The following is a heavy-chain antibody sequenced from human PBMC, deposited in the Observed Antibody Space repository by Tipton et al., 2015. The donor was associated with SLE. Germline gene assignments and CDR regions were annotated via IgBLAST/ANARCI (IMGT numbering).Heavy chain of an antibody. CDR3: ARDQDNWSPALFDI. Sequence: TLSLTCTVSGYSISSGYYWGWIRQPPGKGLEWIGSIYHSGSTNYNPSLKSRVTMSVDTSKNQFSLKLSSVTAADTAVYYCARDQDNWSPALFDIWGQGTMVTVSS. CDR2: IYHSGST. V-gene: IGHV4-38-2*02. J-gene: IGHJ3*02. CDR1: GYSISSGYY. D-gene: IGHD1-20*01.